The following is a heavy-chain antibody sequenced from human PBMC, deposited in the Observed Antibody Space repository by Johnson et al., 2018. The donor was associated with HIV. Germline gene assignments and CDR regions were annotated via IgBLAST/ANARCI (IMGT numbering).Heavy chain of an antibody. CDR3: ATPGRQHDAFDI. V-gene: IGHV3-11*04. CDR1: GFTFSDYY. Sequence: QVQLVESGGGLVKPGGSLRLSCAASGFTFSDYYMNWIRQAPGKGLEWVSYISTSGSTRYYADSVKGRFTISRDNAKNSLYMQMNSLRAEDTAVYYCATPGRQHDAFDIWGQGTMVTVSS. CDR2: ISTSGSTR. J-gene: IGHJ3*02. D-gene: IGHD3-10*01.